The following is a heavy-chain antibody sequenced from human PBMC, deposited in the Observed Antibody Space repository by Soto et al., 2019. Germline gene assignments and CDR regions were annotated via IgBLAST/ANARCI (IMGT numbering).Heavy chain of an antibody. CDR1: GFTFSSYA. Sequence: QVQLVESGGGVVQPGRSLRLSCAASGFTFSSYAMHWVRQAPGKGLEWVAVISYDGSNKYYADSVKGRFTISRDNSKNTLYLQMTGLRAENTAAYYCARDQAYYDSGGLAFDIWGQGTMVTVAS. J-gene: IGHJ3*02. CDR2: ISYDGSNK. CDR3: ARDQAYYDSGGLAFDI. D-gene: IGHD3-22*01. V-gene: IGHV3-30-3*01.